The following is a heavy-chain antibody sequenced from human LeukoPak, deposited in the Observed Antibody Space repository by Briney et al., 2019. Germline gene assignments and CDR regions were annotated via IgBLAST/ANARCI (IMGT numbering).Heavy chain of an antibody. CDR3: AKDYYDSSGYVPPDAFDI. D-gene: IGHD3-22*01. Sequence: GGSLRLSCAASGFTFSSYAMSWVRQAPGKGLERVSAISGSGGSTHYADSVKGRFTISRDNSKNTLYLQMNSLRAEDTAVYYCAKDYYDSSGYVPPDAFDIWGQGTMVTVSS. CDR2: ISGSGGST. J-gene: IGHJ3*02. V-gene: IGHV3-23*01. CDR1: GFTFSSYA.